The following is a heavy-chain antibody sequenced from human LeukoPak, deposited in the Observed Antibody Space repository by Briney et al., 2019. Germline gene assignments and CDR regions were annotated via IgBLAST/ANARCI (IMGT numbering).Heavy chain of an antibody. J-gene: IGHJ4*02. CDR1: GFTFSSYG. Sequence: GGSLRLSCAASGFTFSSYGMSWVRQAPGKGLEWVSTLSGSDGTTYYAGSVKGRFTASRDNTKNTFYLQMNSLRAEDTAVYYCAKRAPLYSSTPGNYFDSWGQGTLVTVSS. CDR3: AKRAPLYSSTPGNYFDS. CDR2: LSGSDGTT. V-gene: IGHV3-23*01. D-gene: IGHD6-19*01.